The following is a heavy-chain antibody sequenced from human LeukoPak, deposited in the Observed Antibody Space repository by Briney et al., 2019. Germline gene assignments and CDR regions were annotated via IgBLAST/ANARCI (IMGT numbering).Heavy chain of an antibody. CDR1: GDSVSSNSAA. J-gene: IGHJ3*02. CDR2: IYYRSKWYS. Sequence: SQTLSLTCAISGDSVSSNSAAWNWIRQSPSRGLEWLGRIYYRSKWYSDYAVSVKSRITINPDTSKNHFSLQLTSVTPEDTAVYYCAREKEQGLAYGAFDIWGQGTMVTVSS. CDR3: AREKEQGLAYGAFDI. V-gene: IGHV6-1*01. D-gene: IGHD3-10*01.